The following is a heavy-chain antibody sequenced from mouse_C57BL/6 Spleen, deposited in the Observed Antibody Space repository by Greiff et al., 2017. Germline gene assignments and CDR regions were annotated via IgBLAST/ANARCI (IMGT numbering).Heavy chain of an antibody. CDR1: GSTFSSYG. J-gene: IGHJ4*01. D-gene: IGHD2-4*01. CDR2: ISSGGSYT. V-gene: IGHV5-6*01. Sequence: EVQLVESGGDLVKPGGSLKLSCAASGSTFSSYGLSWVRQTPDKRLEWVATISSGGSYTYYPDSVKGRFTISRDNAKNTLYLQMSSLKSEDTAMYYCARLHYDYDDAMGYWGQGTSVTVSS. CDR3: ARLHYDYDDAMGY.